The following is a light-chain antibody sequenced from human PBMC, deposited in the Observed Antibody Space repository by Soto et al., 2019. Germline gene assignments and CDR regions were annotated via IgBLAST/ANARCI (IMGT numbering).Light chain of an antibody. J-gene: IGKJ1*01. CDR1: QSISSW. V-gene: IGKV1-5*01. Sequence: DIQMTQSPSTLSAYVGDRVTITRRASQSISSWLAWYQQKPGKAPKLLIYDASSLESGVPSRFSGSGSGTDFTLTISRLEPEDFAVYYCQQYGSSPPRWTFGQGTKVDI. CDR3: QQYGSSPPRWT. CDR2: DAS.